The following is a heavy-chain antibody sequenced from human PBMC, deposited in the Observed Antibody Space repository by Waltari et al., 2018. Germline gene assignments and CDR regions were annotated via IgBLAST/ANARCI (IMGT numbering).Heavy chain of an antibody. V-gene: IGHV6-1*01. CDR2: TYYRSKWYN. CDR1: GDSVSSNSAA. CDR3: ARDRNLAARFSYYYYGMDV. J-gene: IGHJ6*02. D-gene: IGHD6-6*01. Sequence: QVQLQQSGPGLVKPSQTLSLPCAISGDSVSSNSAAWNWIRQSPSSGLEWLGRTYYRSKWYNDYAVAVKSRITSNPDTSKNQFSLQLNSVTPEDTAVYYCARDRNLAARFSYYYYGMDVWGQGTTVTVSS.